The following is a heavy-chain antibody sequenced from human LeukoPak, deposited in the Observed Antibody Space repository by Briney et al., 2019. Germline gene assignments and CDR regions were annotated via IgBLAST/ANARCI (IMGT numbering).Heavy chain of an antibody. D-gene: IGHD3-3*01. Sequence: GGSLRLSWAAAGFTFSRDAMSWVRQAPGKGLEWVSAISGSGGSTYYADSVKGRFTISRDNSKNTLYLQMNSLRAEDTAVYYCAKDSYYDFWSGSIDYWGQGTLVTVSS. V-gene: IGHV3-23*01. CDR2: ISGSGGST. J-gene: IGHJ4*02. CDR1: GFTFSRDA. CDR3: AKDSYYDFWSGSIDY.